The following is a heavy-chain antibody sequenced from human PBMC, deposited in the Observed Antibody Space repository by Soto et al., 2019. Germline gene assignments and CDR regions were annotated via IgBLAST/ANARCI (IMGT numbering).Heavy chain of an antibody. D-gene: IGHD6-6*01. J-gene: IGHJ6*02. CDR3: AKDTSSSTYYYYGMDV. CDR2: ISGSGGST. CDR1: GVTFSSYA. Sequence: GVSLSLSWAASGVTFSSYAMSWVRQAPGKGLEWVSAISGSGGSTYYADSVKGRFTISRDNSKNTLYLQMNSLRAEDTAVYYCAKDTSSSTYYYYGMDVWGQGTTVTVSS. V-gene: IGHV3-23*01.